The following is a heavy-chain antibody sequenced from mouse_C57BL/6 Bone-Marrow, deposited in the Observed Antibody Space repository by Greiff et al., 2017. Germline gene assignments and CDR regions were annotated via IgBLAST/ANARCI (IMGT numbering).Heavy chain of an antibody. J-gene: IGHJ2*01. Sequence: VKLQESGPGLVAPSQSLSITCTVSGFSLTSYAISWVRQPPGKGLEWLGVIWTGGGTNYNSALKSRLSISKDNSKSQVFLKMNSLQTDDTARYYCASQSPYYGSSDIFDYWGQGTTLTVSS. CDR2: IWTGGGT. CDR3: ASQSPYYGSSDIFDY. CDR1: GFSLTSYA. D-gene: IGHD1-1*01. V-gene: IGHV2-9-1*01.